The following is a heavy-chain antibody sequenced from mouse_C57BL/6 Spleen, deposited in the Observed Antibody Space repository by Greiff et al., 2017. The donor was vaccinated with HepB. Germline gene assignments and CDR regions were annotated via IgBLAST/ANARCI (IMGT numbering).Heavy chain of an antibody. CDR2: INPGSGGT. J-gene: IGHJ1*03. V-gene: IGHV1-54*01. D-gene: IGHD1-1*01. CDR1: GYAFTNYL. Sequence: QVQLQQSGAELVRPGTSVKVSCKASGYAFTNYLIEWVKQRPGQGLEWIGVINPGSGGTNYNEKFKGKATLTADKSSSTAYMQLSSLTSEDSAVYFCAKGYGSSHWYFDVWGTGTTVTVSS. CDR3: AKGYGSSHWYFDV.